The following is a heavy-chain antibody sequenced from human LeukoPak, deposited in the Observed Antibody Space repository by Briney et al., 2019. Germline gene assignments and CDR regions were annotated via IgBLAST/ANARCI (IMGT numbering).Heavy chain of an antibody. Sequence: SETLSLTCAVSGYSSSSGYYWGWIRQPPGKGLEWIGSIYHSESTYYNPSLKSRVTISVDTSKNQFSLKLSSVTAADTAVYYCARAVLYDYFWGSYRSVGEDYFDYWGQGTLVTVSP. CDR3: ARAVLYDYFWGSYRSVGEDYFDY. CDR2: IYHSEST. V-gene: IGHV4-38-2*01. CDR1: GYSSSSGYY. J-gene: IGHJ4*02. D-gene: IGHD3-16*02.